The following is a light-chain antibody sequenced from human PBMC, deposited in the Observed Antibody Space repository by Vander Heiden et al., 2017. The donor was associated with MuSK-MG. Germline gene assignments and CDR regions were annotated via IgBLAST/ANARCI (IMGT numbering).Light chain of an antibody. V-gene: IGLV8-61*01. CDR3: VLYMGSGISV. J-gene: IGLJ3*02. Sequence: QTVVTQEPSFSVSPGWTVTLTCGLSSGSVSTSYYPSGYQQTPGQAPRTLIYNKNTRSSGVPDRFSGSILGNKAALTITGAQADDESDYYCVLYMGSGISVFGGGAKLTV. CDR2: NKN. CDR1: SGSVSTSYY.